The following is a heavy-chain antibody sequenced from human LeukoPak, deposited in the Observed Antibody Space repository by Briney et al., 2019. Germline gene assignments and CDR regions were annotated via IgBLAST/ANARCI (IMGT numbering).Heavy chain of an antibody. CDR1: GYSYSSYW. V-gene: IGHV5-51*01. D-gene: IGHD5-24*01. J-gene: IGHJ4*02. CDR3: ARASRDGYNQNFDH. CDR2: IYPGGSET. Sequence: GDSQKISCKGLGYSYSSYWNAWVRQRPRTGLKKMGIIYPGGSETKYDPSFQGQVTISADSSTSTAYLQWSSLRASDTAMYYCARASRDGYNQNFDHWGQGTLVTVSS.